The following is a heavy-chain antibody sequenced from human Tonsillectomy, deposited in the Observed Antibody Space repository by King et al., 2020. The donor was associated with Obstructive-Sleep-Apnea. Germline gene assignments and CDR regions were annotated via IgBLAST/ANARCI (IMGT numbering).Heavy chain of an antibody. D-gene: IGHD2-15*01. CDR2: IYHSGST. CDR3: ARVGEYCSGGSCYAVRGPLDY. J-gene: IGHJ4*02. Sequence: LQLQESGPGLVKPSETLSLTCTVSGYSISSGYYWGWIRQPPGKGLEWIGSIYHSGSTYYNPSLKSRVTISVDTSKNQFSLKLSSVTAADTAVYYCARVGEYCSGGSCYAVRGPLDYWGQGTLVTVSS. CDR1: GYSISSGYY. V-gene: IGHV4-38-2*02.